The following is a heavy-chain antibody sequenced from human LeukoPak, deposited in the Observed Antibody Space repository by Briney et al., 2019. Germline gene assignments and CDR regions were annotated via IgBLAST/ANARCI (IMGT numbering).Heavy chain of an antibody. CDR2: TRNKANSYTT. V-gene: IGHV3-72*01. J-gene: IGHJ4*02. Sequence: GSLRLSCAASGFTFSDHYMDWVRQAPGKGLEWVGRTRNKANSYTTEYAASVKRRFTISRDDSKNSLYLQMNSLKTEDTAVYYCARGSSGYYYWGQGTLVTVSS. CDR3: ARGSSGYYY. CDR1: GFTFSDHY. D-gene: IGHD3-22*01.